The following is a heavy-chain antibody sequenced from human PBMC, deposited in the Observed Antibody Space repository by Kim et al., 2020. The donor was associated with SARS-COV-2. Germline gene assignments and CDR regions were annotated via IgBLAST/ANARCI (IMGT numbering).Heavy chain of an antibody. CDR2: SNSSYK. CDR3: ARARVH. V-gene: IGHV3-21*01. Sequence: SNSSYKYYADSLTGRFTIPRANAKNSLYLKMNSLRAEDTAVYYCARARVHWGQGTLVTVSS. J-gene: IGHJ4*02.